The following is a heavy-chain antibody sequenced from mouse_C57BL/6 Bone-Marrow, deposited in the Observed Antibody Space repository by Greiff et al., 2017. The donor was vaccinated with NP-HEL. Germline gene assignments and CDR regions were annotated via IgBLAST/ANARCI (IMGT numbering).Heavy chain of an antibody. CDR2: INSDGGST. Sequence: DVMLVESGGGLVQPGESLKLSCESNEYEFPSHDMSWVRKTPEKRLELVAAINSDGGSTYYPDTMERRFIISRDNTKKTLYLQMSSLRSEDTALYYCARQDWDSYAMDYWGQGTSVTVSS. CDR3: ARQDWDSYAMDY. V-gene: IGHV5-2*01. J-gene: IGHJ4*01. D-gene: IGHD4-1*01. CDR1: EYEFPSHD.